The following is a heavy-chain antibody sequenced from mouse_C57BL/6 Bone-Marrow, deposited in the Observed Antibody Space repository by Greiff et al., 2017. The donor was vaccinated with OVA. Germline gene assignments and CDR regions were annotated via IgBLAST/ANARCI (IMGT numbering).Heavy chain of an antibody. Sequence: QVQLQQSGAELVRPGASVTLSCKASGYTFTDYEMHWVKQTPVHGLEWIGAIDPETGGTAYNQKFKGKAILTADKSSSTAYMELRSLTSEDSAVYYCTRGWVIYFLFAYWGQGTLVTVSA. CDR3: TRGWVIYFLFAY. V-gene: IGHV1-15*01. CDR1: GYTFTDYE. D-gene: IGHD1-1*01. CDR2: IDPETGGT. J-gene: IGHJ3*01.